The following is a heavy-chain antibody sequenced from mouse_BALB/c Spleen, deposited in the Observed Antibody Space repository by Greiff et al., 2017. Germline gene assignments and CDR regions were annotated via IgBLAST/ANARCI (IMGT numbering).Heavy chain of an antibody. J-gene: IGHJ2*01. CDR1: GFSLTSYG. CDR2: IWAGGST. CDR3: ARDEGGGVARYFDY. D-gene: IGHD1-1*01. V-gene: IGHV2-9*02. Sequence: VQLVESGPGLVAPSQSLSITCTVSGFSLTSYGVHWVRQPPGKGLEWLGVIWAGGSTNYNSALMSRLSISKDNSKGQVFLKMNRLQTDDTAMYYCARDEGGGVARYFDYWGQGTTLTVSS.